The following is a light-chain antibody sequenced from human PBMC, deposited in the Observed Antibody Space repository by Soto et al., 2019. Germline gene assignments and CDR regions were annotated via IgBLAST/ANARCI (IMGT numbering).Light chain of an antibody. CDR2: GAS. J-gene: IGKJ5*01. CDR3: QQSYSTLLIT. Sequence: DIQMTQSPSSVSASVGDTVSITCRASRVIGDWLAWYQHKPGKVPKLLIYGASTLQSGVPSRFSGSGSGTDFTLTISSLPPEDFATYYCQQSYSTLLITFGQGTRLEIK. V-gene: IGKV1-12*01. CDR1: RVIGDW.